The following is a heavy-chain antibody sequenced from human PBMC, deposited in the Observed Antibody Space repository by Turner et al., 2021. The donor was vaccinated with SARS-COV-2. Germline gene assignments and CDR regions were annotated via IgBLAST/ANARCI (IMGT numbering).Heavy chain of an antibody. CDR2: ISWNSSSI. CDR1: GFPFEDFA. D-gene: IGHD6-13*01. CDR3: SKDIRGGFGSSWYYFDS. Sequence: QLVESGEGLARPGGPLRPACAAPGFPFEDFAMHWVRKGRGKGVAGVAGISWNSSSIGYAASVEGRFTICRGNAPNSLDLQMDSLKVEGTALYFCSKDIRGGFGSSWYYFDSWGQGTLVTVSS. V-gene: IGHV3-9*01. J-gene: IGHJ4*02.